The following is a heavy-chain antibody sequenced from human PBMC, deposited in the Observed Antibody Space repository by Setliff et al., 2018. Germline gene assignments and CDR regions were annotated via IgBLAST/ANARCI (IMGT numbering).Heavy chain of an antibody. D-gene: IGHD4-4*01. V-gene: IGHV4-39*01. CDR1: GDSIGSNKNY. CDR3: AGRDYSGGDS. J-gene: IGHJ5*01. CDR2: IYYSGNT. Sequence: SETLSLTCFVSGDSIGSNKNYWGWIRQPPGKGLEYIGSIYYSGNTYYNASLRSRVTLSVDTSKNQFSLRLTSVTAADTAVYYCAGRDYSGGDSWGHGTLVTVSS.